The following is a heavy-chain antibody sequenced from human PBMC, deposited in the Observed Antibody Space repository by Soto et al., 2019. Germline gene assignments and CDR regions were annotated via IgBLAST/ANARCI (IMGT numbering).Heavy chain of an antibody. V-gene: IGHV1-18*01. CDR3: ARDPGVGFDY. CDR1: GYTFTSYG. J-gene: IGHJ4*02. CDR2: ISAYNGNT. D-gene: IGHD7-27*01. Sequence: ASVKVSKASGYTFTSYGISWVRQAPGQGLEWMGWISAYNGNTNYAQKLQGRVTMTTDTSTSTAYMELRSLRSDDTAVYYCARDPGVGFDYWGQGTLVTVSS.